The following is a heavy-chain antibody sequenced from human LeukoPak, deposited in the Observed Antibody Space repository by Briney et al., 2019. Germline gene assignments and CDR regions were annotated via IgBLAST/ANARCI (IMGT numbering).Heavy chain of an antibody. CDR1: GFTFSSYA. CDR2: ISYDGSNK. J-gene: IGHJ4*02. Sequence: PGGSLRLSCAASGFTFSSYAMHWVRQAPGKGLEWGAVISYDGSNKYYADSVKGRFTISRDNSKNTLYLQMNSLRAEDTAVYYCARGGVLLWFGELSPVDYWGQGTLVTVSS. CDR3: ARGGVLLWFGELSPVDY. V-gene: IGHV3-30*04. D-gene: IGHD3-10*01.